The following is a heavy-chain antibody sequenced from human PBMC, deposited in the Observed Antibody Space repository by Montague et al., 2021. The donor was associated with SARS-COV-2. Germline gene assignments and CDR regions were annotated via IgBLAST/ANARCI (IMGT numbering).Heavy chain of an antibody. J-gene: IGHJ4*02. CDR1: GDAIISGAYY. CDR3: ARHRGLGVAENFDC. V-gene: IGHV4-30-4*08. CDR2: MCYSGDS. Sequence: TLSLTCTVSGDAIISGAYYWAWVRQPPGKGLEWIGSMCYSGDSYYNPSLKGRVSISIDTTKNQFSLKLNSVTAADTAVYYCARHRGLGVAENFDCWGQGTLVTVSS. D-gene: IGHD3-10*01.